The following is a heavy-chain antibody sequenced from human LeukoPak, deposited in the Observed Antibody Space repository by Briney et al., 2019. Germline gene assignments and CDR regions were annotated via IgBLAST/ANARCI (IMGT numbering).Heavy chain of an antibody. CDR1: GYTFTGCF. V-gene: IGHV1-2*02. CDR2: INPNSGST. J-gene: IGHJ6*02. CDR3: TRGQAGEQWPDYYNMDV. D-gene: IGHD6-19*01. Sequence: GASVKVTFKASGYTFTGCFMHWVRQAPGQGLEWMGWINPNSGSTNYAQKFQGRVTMTRDTSISTAYMELSSLRSDDTAIYYCTRGQAGEQWPDYYNMDVWGQGTTVTVSS.